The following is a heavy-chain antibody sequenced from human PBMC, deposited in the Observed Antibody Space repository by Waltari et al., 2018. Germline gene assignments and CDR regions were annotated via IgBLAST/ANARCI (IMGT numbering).Heavy chain of an antibody. Sequence: QVQLQESGPGLVKPSETLSLTCTVSGGSISSGYYWGWIRQPPGKGLEWIGSIYHSGSTYYNPSLKSRVTISVDTSKNQFSLKLSSVTAADTAVYYCARNTMIVVVSWFDPWGQGTLVTVSS. V-gene: IGHV4-38-2*02. CDR1: GGSISSGYY. D-gene: IGHD3-22*01. CDR2: IYHSGST. CDR3: ARNTMIVVVSWFDP. J-gene: IGHJ5*02.